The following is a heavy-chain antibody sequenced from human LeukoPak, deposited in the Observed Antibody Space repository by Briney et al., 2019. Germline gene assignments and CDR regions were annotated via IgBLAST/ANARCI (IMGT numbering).Heavy chain of an antibody. CDR1: GYTFTGYY. J-gene: IGHJ5*02. D-gene: IGHD2-2*01. CDR3: ARLIAVPTNWFDP. V-gene: IGHV1-2*02. CDR2: INPNSGGT. Sequence: ASVKVSCKASGYTFTGYYMHWVRQAPGQGLEWMGWINPNSGGTNYAQKFQGRVTMTRDTSISTAYMELSRLRSDDTAVYYCARLIAVPTNWFDPWGQGTLVTVSS.